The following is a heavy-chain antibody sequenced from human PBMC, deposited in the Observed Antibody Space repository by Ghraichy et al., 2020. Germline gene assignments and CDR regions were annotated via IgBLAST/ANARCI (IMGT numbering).Heavy chain of an antibody. Sequence: SGPTLVKPTQTLTLTCTFSGFSLSTSGMCVSWIRQPPGKALEWLARIDWDDDKYYSTSLKTRLTISKDTSKNQVVLTMTNMDPVDTATYYCARIRHDYGDYGDLFDYWGQGTLVTVSS. J-gene: IGHJ4*02. CDR3: ARIRHDYGDYGDLFDY. V-gene: IGHV2-70*11. CDR1: GFSLSTSGMC. D-gene: IGHD4-17*01. CDR2: IDWDDDK.